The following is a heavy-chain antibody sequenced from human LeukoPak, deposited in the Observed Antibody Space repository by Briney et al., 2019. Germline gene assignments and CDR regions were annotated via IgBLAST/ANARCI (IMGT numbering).Heavy chain of an antibody. CDR1: GYTFTSYY. J-gene: IGHJ1*01. D-gene: IGHD3-10*02. V-gene: IGHV1-46*01. Sequence: ASVKVSCKASGYTFTSYYIHWVRQAPGQGLEWMGIINPSGGSTSYPQKFQDRVTMTRDTSTSTVYMELSCLKSDDTAIYYCARGVFGELEKLMFQHWGQGTLVTVSS. CDR3: ARGVFGELEKLMFQH. CDR2: INPSGGST.